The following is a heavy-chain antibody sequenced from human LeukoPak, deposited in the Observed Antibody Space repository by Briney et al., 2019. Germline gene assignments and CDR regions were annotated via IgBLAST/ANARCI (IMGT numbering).Heavy chain of an antibody. CDR2: INHSGST. Sequence: SETLSLTCAVYGGSFSGYYWSWIRQPPGKGLEWIGEINHSGSTNYNPSPKSRVTISVDTSKNQFSLKLSSVTAADTAVYYCARVGASTWIQLWRAFDIWGQGTMVTVSS. CDR3: ARVGASTWIQLWRAFDI. CDR1: GGSFSGYY. D-gene: IGHD5-18*01. V-gene: IGHV4-34*01. J-gene: IGHJ3*02.